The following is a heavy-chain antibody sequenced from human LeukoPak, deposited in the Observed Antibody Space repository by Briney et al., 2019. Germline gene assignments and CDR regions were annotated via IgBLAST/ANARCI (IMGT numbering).Heavy chain of an antibody. J-gene: IGHJ4*02. CDR1: GFTFSSYW. Sequence: PGGSLRLSCAASGFTFSSYWMHWVRQAPGKGLVWVSRINSDGSSTSYADSVKGRFTISRDNAKNTLYLQMNSLRAEDTAVYYCTKEDLLSNKFFDYWGQGTLVTVSS. CDR2: INSDGSST. D-gene: IGHD2-15*01. CDR3: TKEDLLSNKFFDY. V-gene: IGHV3-74*01.